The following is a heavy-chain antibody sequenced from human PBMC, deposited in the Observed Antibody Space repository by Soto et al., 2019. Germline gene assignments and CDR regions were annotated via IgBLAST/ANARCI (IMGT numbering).Heavy chain of an antibody. V-gene: IGHV1-58*01. CDR2: IIVGNGQT. Sequence: SVKVSCKTSGFTFSNSAVQWVRQARGQRLEWIGWIIVGNGQTKSAQNLQERMIITRDMSISTAYMELSSLRSEDTAVYYCAREESRGAFDIWGQGTMVTVSS. CDR1: GFTFSNSA. CDR3: AREESRGAFDI. J-gene: IGHJ3*02.